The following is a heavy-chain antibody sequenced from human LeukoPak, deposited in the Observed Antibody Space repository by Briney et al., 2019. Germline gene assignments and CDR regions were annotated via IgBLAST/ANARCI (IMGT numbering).Heavy chain of an antibody. CDR3: ARGYGEQLVPGSFDY. V-gene: IGHV4-30-4*08. Sequence: PSETLSLTCTVSGGSISSGDYYWSWIRQPPGKGLEWIGYIYYSGSTYYNPSLKSRVTISVDTSKNQFSLKLSSVTAADTAVYYCARGYGEQLVPGSFDYWGQGTLVTVSS. CDR2: IYYSGST. J-gene: IGHJ4*02. CDR1: GGSISSGDYY. D-gene: IGHD6-6*01.